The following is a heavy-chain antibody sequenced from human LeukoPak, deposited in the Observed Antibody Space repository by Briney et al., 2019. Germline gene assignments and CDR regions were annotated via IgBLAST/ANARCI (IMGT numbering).Heavy chain of an antibody. CDR3: ARDGTVTAGPFDP. CDR1: GITFSSFG. V-gene: IGHV3-33*01. CDR2: IWYDGSNK. Sequence: GRSLRLSCAASGITFSSFGMHWVRQAPGKGLEWVAFIWYDGSNKYYADSVKGRFTISRDNSKSTLYLQMNSLRVEDTAVYYCARDGTVTAGPFDPWGQGTLVTVSS. J-gene: IGHJ5*02. D-gene: IGHD4-11*01.